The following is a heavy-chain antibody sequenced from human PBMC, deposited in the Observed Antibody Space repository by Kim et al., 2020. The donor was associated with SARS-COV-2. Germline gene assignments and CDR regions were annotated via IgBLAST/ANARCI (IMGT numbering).Heavy chain of an antibody. Sequence: GRSLRLSCAASGFTFSSYAMYWVRQAPGKGLEWVAVISYVGSNKYYADSVKGRFTISRDNSKNTLYLQMNSLRAEDTAVYYCARARGGSYYSGMDVWGQGTTVTVSS. CDR1: GFTFSSYA. CDR3: ARARGGSYYSGMDV. D-gene: IGHD1-26*01. CDR2: ISYVGSNK. V-gene: IGHV3-30*04. J-gene: IGHJ6*02.